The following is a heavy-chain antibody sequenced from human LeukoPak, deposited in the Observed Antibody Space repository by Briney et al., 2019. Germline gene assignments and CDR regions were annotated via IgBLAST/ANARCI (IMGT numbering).Heavy chain of an antibody. CDR3: ARTIEMATISHFDY. J-gene: IGHJ4*02. Sequence: GGSLRLSCAASGFTFSSYEMNWVRQAPGKGLEWVSYISSSDSTIYYADSVKGRFTISRDNAKNSLYLQMNSLRAGDTAVYYCARTIEMATISHFDYWGQGTLVTVSS. D-gene: IGHD5-24*01. V-gene: IGHV3-48*03. CDR2: ISSSDSTI. CDR1: GFTFSSYE.